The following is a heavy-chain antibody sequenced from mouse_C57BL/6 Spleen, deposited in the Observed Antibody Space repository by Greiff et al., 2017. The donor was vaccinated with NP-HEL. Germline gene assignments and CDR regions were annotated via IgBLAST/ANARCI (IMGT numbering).Heavy chain of an antibody. CDR3: ARGRDGSSSWCAY. D-gene: IGHD1-1*01. Sequence: EVHLVESGGGLVKPGGSLKLSCAASGFTFSDYGMHWVRQAPEKGLEWVAYISSGSSTIYYADTVKGRFTISRDNAKNTLFLQMTSLRSEDTAMYYCARGRDGSSSWCAYWGQGTLVTVSA. CDR2: ISSGSSTI. CDR1: GFTFSDYG. V-gene: IGHV5-17*01. J-gene: IGHJ3*01.